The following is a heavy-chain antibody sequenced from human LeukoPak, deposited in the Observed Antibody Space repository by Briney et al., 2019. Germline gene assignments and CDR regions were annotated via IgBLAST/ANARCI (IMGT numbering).Heavy chain of an antibody. D-gene: IGHD7-27*01. CDR2: ISSSSSYI. J-gene: IGHJ4*02. V-gene: IGHV3-21*01. CDR3: ARSDPLTGEAFDY. CDR1: GFTFSSYS. Sequence: GGSLRLSCAASGFTFSSYSMNWVRQAPGKGLEWVSSISSSSSYIYYADSVKGRFTISRDNAKNSLYLQMNSLRAEDTAVYYCARSDPLTGEAFDYWGQGTLVTVSS.